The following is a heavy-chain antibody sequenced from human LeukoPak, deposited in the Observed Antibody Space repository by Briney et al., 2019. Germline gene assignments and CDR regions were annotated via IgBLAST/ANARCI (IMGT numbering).Heavy chain of an antibody. CDR2: ISAYNGNT. CDR3: ARGVRGYSYGYFGDY. J-gene: IGHJ4*02. CDR1: GYTFTSYG. D-gene: IGHD5-18*01. V-gene: IGHV1-18*01. Sequence: GASVKVSCKASGYTFTSYGISWVRQAPGQGLEWMGWISAYNGNTNYAQKLQGRVTMTTDTSTGTAYMELRSLRSDDTAVYYCARGVRGYSYGYFGDYWGQGTLVTVSS.